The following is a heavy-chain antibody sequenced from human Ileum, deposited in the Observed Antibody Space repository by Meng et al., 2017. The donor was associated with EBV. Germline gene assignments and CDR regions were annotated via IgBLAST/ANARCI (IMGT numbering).Heavy chain of an antibody. Sequence: QEQLQESGPGQVKPAQTLSLTCTVSGSFNSSGDYYWSWIRQPPGEGLEWIKYIYNSGSTYYNPSLKSRVTISVDTSKDQFALKLRFVTAADTAVYYCAREGRSHQVGVSVYWGQGNLVTVSS. CDR3: AREGRSHQVGVSVY. D-gene: IGHD2-21*01. V-gene: IGHV4-30-4*01. CDR2: IYNSGST. CDR1: GSFNSSGDYY. J-gene: IGHJ4*02.